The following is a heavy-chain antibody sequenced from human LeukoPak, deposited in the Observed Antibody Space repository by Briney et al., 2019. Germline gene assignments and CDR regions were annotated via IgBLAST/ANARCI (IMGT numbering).Heavy chain of an antibody. J-gene: IGHJ2*01. CDR3: AKHSTGVEC. D-gene: IGHD3-10*01. CDR1: GFTFSSYA. CDR2: ISYDGSNK. Sequence: GGSLRLSCAASGFTFSSYAMHWVRQAPGKGLEWVAVISYDGSNKYYADSVKGRFTISRDNSKNTLYLQMNSLRAEDAAVYYCAKHSTGVECWGRGTLVTVSS. V-gene: IGHV3-30-3*01.